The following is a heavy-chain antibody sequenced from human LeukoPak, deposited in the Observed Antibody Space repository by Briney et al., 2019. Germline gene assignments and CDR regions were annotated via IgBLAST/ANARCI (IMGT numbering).Heavy chain of an antibody. CDR1: GDSITSYY. CDR2: IFHTGNT. D-gene: IGHD3-10*01. Sequence: SETLSLTCTVSGDSITSYYWSWIRQPPGEGPEWIGYIFHTGNTNYKPSLKSRVSMSLDTSKSQISLRLNSVTAADTAVYYCAKHRFGKPRFDNWGQGSLVSVSS. J-gene: IGHJ4*02. CDR3: AKHRFGKPRFDN. V-gene: IGHV4-59*08.